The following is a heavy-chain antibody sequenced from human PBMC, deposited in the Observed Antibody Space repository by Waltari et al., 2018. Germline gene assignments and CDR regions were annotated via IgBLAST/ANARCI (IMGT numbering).Heavy chain of an antibody. CDR2: IYHSGST. CDR1: GYSISSGYY. V-gene: IGHV4-38-2*01. CDR3: ARAPIVVVVGFAHDAFDI. D-gene: IGHD2-15*01. J-gene: IGHJ3*02. Sequence: QVQLQESGPGLVKPSETLSLTCAVSGYSISSGYYWGWIRQPPGRGLEWIGSIYHSGSTYYNPSLKSRVTISVDTSKNQFSLKLSSVTAADTAVYYCARAPIVVVVGFAHDAFDIWGQGTMVTVSS.